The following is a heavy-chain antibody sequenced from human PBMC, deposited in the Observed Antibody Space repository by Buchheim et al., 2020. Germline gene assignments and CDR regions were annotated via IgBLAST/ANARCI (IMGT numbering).Heavy chain of an antibody. J-gene: IGHJ4*02. Sequence: QPQLQESGSGLVKPSQTLSLTCAVSGGSISSGGYSWSWIRQPPGKGLEWIGYIYHSGSPYYNPSLKSRVTMSVDGSKNQFSLKLTSVTAADTAVYYCARGGAPGWYWYFDYWGQGTL. CDR2: IYHSGSP. V-gene: IGHV4-30-2*01. CDR1: GGSISSGGYS. CDR3: ARGGAPGWYWYFDY. D-gene: IGHD2-15*01.